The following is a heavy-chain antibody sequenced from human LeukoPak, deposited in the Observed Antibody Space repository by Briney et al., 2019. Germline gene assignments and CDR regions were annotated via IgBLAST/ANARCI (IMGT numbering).Heavy chain of an antibody. V-gene: IGHV1-69*13. CDR1: GGTFSSYA. J-gene: IGHJ4*02. CDR3: ARKDVGYCSGGSCYQPFDY. CDR2: IIPIFGTA. Sequence: ASVKVSCKASGGTFSSYAISWVRQAPGQGLEWMGGIIPIFGTANYAQKFQGRVTITADESTSTTYMELSSLRSEDTAVYYCARKDVGYCSGGSCYQPFDYWGQGTLVTVSS. D-gene: IGHD2-15*01.